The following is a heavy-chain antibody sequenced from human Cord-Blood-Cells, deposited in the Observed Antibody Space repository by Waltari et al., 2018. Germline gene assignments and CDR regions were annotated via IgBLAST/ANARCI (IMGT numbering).Heavy chain of an antibody. J-gene: IGHJ6*02. CDR3: ARGGSYIVVVPAAPDYYYYGMDV. Sequence: QVQLQQWGAGLLKPSETLYLTCAVYGGSFRGYSWSWIRQPPGKGLEGIGEINHSGSTNYNPSLKSRVTISVDTSKNQFSLKLSSVTAADTAVYYCARGGSYIVVVPAAPDYYYYGMDVWGQGTTVTVSS. V-gene: IGHV4-34*01. D-gene: IGHD2-2*01. CDR1: GGSFRGYS. CDR2: INHSGST.